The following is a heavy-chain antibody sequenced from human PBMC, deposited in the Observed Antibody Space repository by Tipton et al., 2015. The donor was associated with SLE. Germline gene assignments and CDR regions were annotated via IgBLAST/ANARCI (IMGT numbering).Heavy chain of an antibody. Sequence: TLSLTCTVSGVSINSYYWSWIRQPPGKGLEWIGYIYYSGSTNSNPSLRSRVTISVDTSKNQFSLKLTSVTAADTAVYYCARDRRRRETYYYGLDVWGRGTTVTVSS. CDR2: IYYSGST. CDR3: ARDRRRRETYYYGLDV. D-gene: IGHD1-26*01. V-gene: IGHV4-59*12. CDR1: GVSINSYY. J-gene: IGHJ6*02.